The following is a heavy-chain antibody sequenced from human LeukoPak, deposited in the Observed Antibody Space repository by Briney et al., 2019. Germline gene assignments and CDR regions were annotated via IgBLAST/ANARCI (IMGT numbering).Heavy chain of an antibody. CDR1: GGTFSSYT. V-gene: IGHV1-69*02. CDR3: ARGGWLHTPEYFQH. D-gene: IGHD5-12*01. CDR2: IIPILGIA. Sequence: ASVKVSCKASGGTFSSYTISWVRQAPGQGLEWMGWIIPILGIANYAQKFRGRVTITADKSTSTAYMELSSLRSEDTAVYYCARGGWLHTPEYFQHWGQGTLVTVSS. J-gene: IGHJ1*01.